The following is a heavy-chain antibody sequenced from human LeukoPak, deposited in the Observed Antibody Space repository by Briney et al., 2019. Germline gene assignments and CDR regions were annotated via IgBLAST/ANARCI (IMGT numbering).Heavy chain of an antibody. Sequence: SGTLSLTCAVSGGSISSSSYYWGGIRQPPGKGLEWIGSIYYSGSTYYNPSLKSRVTISVDTSKNQFSLKLSSVTAADTAVYYCARVGAGVSYWGQGTLVTVSS. D-gene: IGHD1-26*01. CDR2: IYYSGST. J-gene: IGHJ4*02. CDR3: ARVGAGVSY. CDR1: GGSISSSSYY. V-gene: IGHV4-39*07.